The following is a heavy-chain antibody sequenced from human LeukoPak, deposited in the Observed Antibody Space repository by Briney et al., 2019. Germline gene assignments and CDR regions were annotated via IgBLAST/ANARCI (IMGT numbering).Heavy chain of an antibody. Sequence: SETLSLTCTVSGYSISSGYYWGWIRQPPGKGLEWIGSIYHSGSTYYNPSLKSRVTISVDTSKNQFSLKLSSVTAADTAVYYCARDRYYDSSGYYYWGQGTLVTVSS. J-gene: IGHJ4*02. D-gene: IGHD3-22*01. V-gene: IGHV4-38-2*02. CDR1: GYSISSGYY. CDR2: IYHSGST. CDR3: ARDRYYDSSGYYY.